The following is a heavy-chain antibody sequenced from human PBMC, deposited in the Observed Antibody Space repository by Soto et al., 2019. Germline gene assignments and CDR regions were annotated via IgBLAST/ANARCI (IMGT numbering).Heavy chain of an antibody. J-gene: IGHJ4*02. V-gene: IGHV1-8*01. Sequence: ASVKVSCKASGYTFTSYDINWVRQATGQGLEWMGWMNPNSGNTGYAQKFQGRVTMTRNTSISTAYMELSSLRSEDTAVYYCARATTTVTTFFDYWGQGTLVTVSS. CDR2: MNPNSGNT. CDR1: GYTFTSYD. CDR3: ARATTTVTTFFDY. D-gene: IGHD4-17*01.